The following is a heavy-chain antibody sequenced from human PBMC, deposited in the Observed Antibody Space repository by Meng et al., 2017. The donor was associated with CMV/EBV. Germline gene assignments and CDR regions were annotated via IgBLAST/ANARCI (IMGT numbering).Heavy chain of an antibody. CDR1: GYRFSDHY. J-gene: IGHJ4*02. CDR2: IYPNSGGT. CDR3: VRDHNWGPDY. Sequence: QGQLVQPWAEVKSPWASVKVSCQTSGYRFSDHYMHWVRQAPGQGLEWMGWIYPNSGGTHYAQKFQDRVTMTRDTSISTVYMELSRLTSDDTAVYYCVRDHNWGPDYWGQGTLVTVSS. V-gene: IGHV1-2*02. D-gene: IGHD1-1*01.